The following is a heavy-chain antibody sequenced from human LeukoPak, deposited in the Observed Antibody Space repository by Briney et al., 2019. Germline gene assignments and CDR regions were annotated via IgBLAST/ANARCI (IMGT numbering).Heavy chain of an antibody. Sequence: KTSETLFLTCTVSGGSISSYYWSWIRQPPGKGLEWIGYIYYSGSTNYNPSLKSRVTISVDTSKNQFSLKLSSVTAADTAVYYCARTYSSGWYRLDYWGQGTLVTVSS. J-gene: IGHJ4*02. V-gene: IGHV4-59*01. CDR1: GGSISSYY. CDR3: ARTYSSGWYRLDY. D-gene: IGHD6-19*01. CDR2: IYYSGST.